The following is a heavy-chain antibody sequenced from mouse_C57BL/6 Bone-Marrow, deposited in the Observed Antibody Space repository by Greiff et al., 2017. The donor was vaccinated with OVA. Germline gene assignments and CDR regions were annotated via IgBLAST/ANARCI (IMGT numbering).Heavy chain of an antibody. J-gene: IGHJ1*03. V-gene: IGHV1-61*01. Sequence: QVQLQQPGAELVRPGSSVKLSCKASGYTFTSYWMDWVKQRPGQGLEWIGNIYPSDSETHYNQKFKDKATLTVDKSSSTAYMQLSSLTSEDSAVYYCARSSTVVARYWYFDVWGTGTTVTVSS. CDR1: GYTFTSYW. CDR2: IYPSDSET. D-gene: IGHD1-1*01. CDR3: ARSSTVVARYWYFDV.